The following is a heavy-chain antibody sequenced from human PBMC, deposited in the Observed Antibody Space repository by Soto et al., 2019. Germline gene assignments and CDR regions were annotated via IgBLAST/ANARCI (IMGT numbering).Heavy chain of an antibody. V-gene: IGHV1-8*01. CDR3: ARGRASGSYYLLDY. Sequence: VASVKVSCKASGNTFTSYDINWVRQATGHGLEWMGWINPNSGNIGYAQKFQGRVTMTRDTAIRTAYMEVSRLRSDDTAVYYCARGRASGSYYLLDYWGQGTLVT. D-gene: IGHD3-10*01. CDR2: INPNSGNI. J-gene: IGHJ4*02. CDR1: GNTFTSYD.